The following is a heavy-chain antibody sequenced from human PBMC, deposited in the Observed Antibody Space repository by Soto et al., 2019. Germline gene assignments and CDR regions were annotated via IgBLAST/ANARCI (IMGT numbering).Heavy chain of an antibody. V-gene: IGHV4-39*01. CDR2: IYYSGST. J-gene: IGHJ2*01. CDR1: GGSISSSSYY. CDR3: ARHPPTVSGVPWVWYFDL. Sequence: QLQLQESGPGLVKPSETLSLTCTVSGGSISSSSYYWGWIRQPPGKGLEWIGSIYYSGSTYYNPSLKSRVTISVVPSKNQSPRRLSPVTAADTAVYYCARHPPTVSGVPWVWYFDLWGRGTLVTVSS. D-gene: IGHD3-3*01.